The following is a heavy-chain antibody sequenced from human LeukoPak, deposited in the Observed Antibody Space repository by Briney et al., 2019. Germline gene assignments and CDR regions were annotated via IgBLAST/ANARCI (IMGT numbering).Heavy chain of an antibody. V-gene: IGHV3-23*01. CDR1: VITFSSYG. J-gene: IGHJ4*02. Sequence: PGGSLRLSCAASVITFSSYGMSCVRQAPGKGLEWVSGISGSGGSTHYADSVKGRFTISRHNSKNTLYLQMNSLRAEDTAVYYCAKDTQNYGELANYWGQGTLVTVSS. CDR3: AKDTQNYGELANY. CDR2: ISGSGGST. D-gene: IGHD4-17*01.